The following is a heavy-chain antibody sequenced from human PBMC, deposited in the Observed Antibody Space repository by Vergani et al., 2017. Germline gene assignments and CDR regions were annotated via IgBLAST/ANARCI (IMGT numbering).Heavy chain of an antibody. CDR2: INPSGGST. CDR3: ARGEGGFVVVTANLDY. CDR1: GYIFTSYY. V-gene: IGHV1-46*01. Sequence: QVQLVQSGAEVKKPGASVKVSCKASGYIFTSYYMHWVRQAPGQGLEWMGIINPSGGSTSYAQKFQGRVTMTRDTSTSTVYMELSSLRSEDTAVYYCARGEGGFVVVTANLDYWGQGTLVTVSS. J-gene: IGHJ4*02. D-gene: IGHD2-21*02.